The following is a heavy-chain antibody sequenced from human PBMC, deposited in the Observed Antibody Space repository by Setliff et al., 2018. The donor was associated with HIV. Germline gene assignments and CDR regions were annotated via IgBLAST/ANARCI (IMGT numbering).Heavy chain of an antibody. CDR1: GYTLTSYA. V-gene: IGHV1-3*03. J-gene: IGHJ6*02. CDR2: INAGNGNT. D-gene: IGHD3-10*01. CDR3: ARGKGVGGVIITGGLDV. Sequence: ASVKVSCKASGYTLTSYAMHWVRQAPGQRLEWMGWINAGNGNTKYSQEFQGRVTITRDTSASTAYMELSSLTSEDTAVYYCARGKGVGGVIITGGLDVWGQGTTVTVSS.